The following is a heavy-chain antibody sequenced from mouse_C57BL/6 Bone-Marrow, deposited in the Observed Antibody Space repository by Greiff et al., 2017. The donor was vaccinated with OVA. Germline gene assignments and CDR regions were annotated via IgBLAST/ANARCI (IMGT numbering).Heavy chain of an antibody. CDR2: INPYNGGT. J-gene: IGHJ3*01. CDR3: ARRGTTVPFAY. CDR1: GYTFTDYY. D-gene: IGHD1-1*01. V-gene: IGHV1-19*01. Sequence: EVQLQQSGPVLVKPGASVKMSCKASGYTFTDYYMNWVKQSHGKSLEWIGVINPYNGGTSYNQKFKGKATLTVDKYSSTAYMELNSLTSEDSAVYYCARRGTTVPFAYWGQGTLVTVSA.